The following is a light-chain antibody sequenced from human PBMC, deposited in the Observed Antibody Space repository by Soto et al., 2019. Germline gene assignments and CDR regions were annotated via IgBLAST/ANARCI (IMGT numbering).Light chain of an antibody. J-gene: IGKJ1*01. Sequence: DIQMTQSPSSVSASVVDRVTITCRASRDIGDRLAWFRHKPGKAPQLLIQTASSLQSGVPSRFSGSGSGTDFTLIISSLQPEDFATYYCQQSYSTRWTFGQGTKVDI. CDR3: QQSYSTRWT. V-gene: IGKV1-12*01. CDR1: RDIGDR. CDR2: TAS.